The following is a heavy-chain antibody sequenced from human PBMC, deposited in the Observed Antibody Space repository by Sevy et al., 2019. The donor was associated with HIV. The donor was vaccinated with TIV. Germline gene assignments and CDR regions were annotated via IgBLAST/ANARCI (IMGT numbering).Heavy chain of an antibody. V-gene: IGHV6-1*01. CDR2: TYYRSKWYN. CDR1: GDSVSSIRTS. J-gene: IGHJ6*02. Sequence: SQTLSLTCAISGDSVSSIRTSWNWIRQSPSRGLEWLGRTYYRSKWYNDYATSVKSRITINADTSKNQVSLQLNSVTPEDTAVYYCAGRTNDVFYYGMDVWGQGTTVTVSS. CDR3: AGRTNDVFYYGMDV.